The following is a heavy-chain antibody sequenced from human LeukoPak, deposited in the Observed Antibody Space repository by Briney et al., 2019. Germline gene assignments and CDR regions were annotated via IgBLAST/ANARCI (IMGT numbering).Heavy chain of an antibody. CDR2: IHSDGSST. V-gene: IGHV3-74*01. CDR1: GFIFSSYN. J-gene: IGHJ4*02. D-gene: IGHD3-10*02. Sequence: GGSLRLSCAASGFIFSSYNIDWVRQAPGKGLVWVSRIHSDGSSTIYADSVKGRFTISRDNAKNTLYLQMNSLRAEDTAVYYCVRDRYYVPDYWGQGTLVTVSS. CDR3: VRDRYYVPDY.